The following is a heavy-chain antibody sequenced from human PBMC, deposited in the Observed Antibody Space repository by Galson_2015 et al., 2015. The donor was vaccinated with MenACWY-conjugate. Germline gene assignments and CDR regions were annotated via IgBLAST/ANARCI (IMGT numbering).Heavy chain of an antibody. CDR3: GCRDGYNWYFDL. CDR2: ISSSSSYT. CDR1: GFPFSDYY. J-gene: IGHJ2*01. D-gene: IGHD5-24*01. V-gene: IGHV3-11*03. Sequence: LRLSCAASGFPFSDYYMSWIRQAPGTGLEWVSYISSSSSYTNYADSVKGRFTISRDNAKNSLYLQMNSLRAEDTAVYYCGCRDGYNWYFDLWGRGTLVTVSS.